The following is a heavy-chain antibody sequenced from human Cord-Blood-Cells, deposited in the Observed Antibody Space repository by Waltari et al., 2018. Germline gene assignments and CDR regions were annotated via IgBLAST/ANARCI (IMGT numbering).Heavy chain of an antibody. CDR1: GFTFSSYW. D-gene: IGHD3-3*02. CDR2: NNSEGSST. V-gene: IGHV3-74*01. CDR3: ARAFSRGAALCDY. Sequence: EVQLVESGGGLVQPGGSLRLSCAASGFTFSSYWMHWVRQAPGKGLVWVTRNNSEGSSTSYADSVKGRFTISRDNAKNTLYLQMNRLRAEDTAVYYCARAFSRGAALCDYWGQGTLVTVSS. J-gene: IGHJ4*02.